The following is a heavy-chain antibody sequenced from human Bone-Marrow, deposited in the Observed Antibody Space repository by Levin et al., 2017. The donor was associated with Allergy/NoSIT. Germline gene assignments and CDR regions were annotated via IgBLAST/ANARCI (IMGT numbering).Heavy chain of an antibody. CDR2: VKSKSDGETT. V-gene: IGHV3-15*01. Sequence: RPGGSLRLSCAASGFTFIDAWMSWVRQAPGKGLEWVGRVKSKSDGETTEYAAPVKGRFTISRDDSTNTLFLEMNGLKTDDTAVYYCTTIAFIDYWGQGTLVTVSS. CDR1: GFTFIDAW. J-gene: IGHJ4*02. CDR3: TTIAFIDY. D-gene: IGHD3-3*02.